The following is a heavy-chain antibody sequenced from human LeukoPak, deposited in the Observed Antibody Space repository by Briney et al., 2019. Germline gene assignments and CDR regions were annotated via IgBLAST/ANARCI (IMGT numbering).Heavy chain of an antibody. CDR3: ARVGYSSGWVDY. CDR1: GGSISSYY. CDR2: IYYSGST. V-gene: IGHV4-59*01. Sequence: SETLSLTCTVSGGSISSYYWSWIRQPPGKGLEWIGYIYYSGSTNYNPSLKSRVTISVDTSKNQFSLKLSSGTAADTAVYYCARVGYSSGWVDYWGQGTLVTVSS. D-gene: IGHD6-19*01. J-gene: IGHJ4*02.